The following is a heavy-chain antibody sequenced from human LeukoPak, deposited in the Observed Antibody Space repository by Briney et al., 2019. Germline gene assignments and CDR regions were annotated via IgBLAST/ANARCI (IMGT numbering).Heavy chain of an antibody. CDR2: IYSGGST. CDR3: AKWVWADSSGYYLD. V-gene: IGHV3-53*05. J-gene: IGHJ4*02. CDR1: GFTVSSNY. D-gene: IGHD3-22*01. Sequence: GGSLRLSCAASGFTVSSNYMSWVRQAPGKGLEWVSVIYSGGSTYYADSVKGRFTISRDNSKNTLYLQMNSLRAEDTAVYYCAKWVWADSSGYYLDWGQGTLVTVSS.